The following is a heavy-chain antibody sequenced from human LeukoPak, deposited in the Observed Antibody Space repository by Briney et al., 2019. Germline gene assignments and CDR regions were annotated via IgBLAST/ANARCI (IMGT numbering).Heavy chain of an antibody. Sequence: PGRSLRLSCAASGFTFSTYVMHWVRQAPGKGLEWVAVISYDGSNEYYADSVKGRFTISRDNAKNSLYLQMNSLRAEDTAVYYCARSTRVFMDVWGKGTTVTVSS. CDR1: GFTFSTYV. CDR2: ISYDGSNE. V-gene: IGHV3-30-3*01. CDR3: ARSTRVFMDV. J-gene: IGHJ6*03. D-gene: IGHD6-6*01.